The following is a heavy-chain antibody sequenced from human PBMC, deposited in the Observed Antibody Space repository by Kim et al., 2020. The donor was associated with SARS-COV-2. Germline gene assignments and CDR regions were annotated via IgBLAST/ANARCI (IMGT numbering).Heavy chain of an antibody. D-gene: IGHD3-16*01. V-gene: IGHV3-74*01. Sequence: GGSLRLSCAASGFNFRNYFMNWVRQAPGKGPVWISRITDSGRTQSYADSVKGRFTTSRDNTKNTLELEITSLRAEATALYYWARDGGLNNHDWYFVLWGRGILVTVSS. J-gene: IGHJ2*01. CDR2: ITDSGRTQ. CDR1: GFNFRNYF. CDR3: ARDGGLNNHDWYFVL.